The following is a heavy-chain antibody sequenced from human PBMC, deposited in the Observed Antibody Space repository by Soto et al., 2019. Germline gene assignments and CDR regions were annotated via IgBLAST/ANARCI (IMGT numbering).Heavy chain of an antibody. Sequence: SETLSLTCSVSGVSVSSPSFYWAWVRQSPGKGLEWIGSLYYIGSAYYSPSLKSRITISADSSRNQFSLKLASVTAADTGLYFCTRQKNGGYPPQEFDHWDQGALVTVSS. J-gene: IGHJ4*02. CDR1: GVSVSSPSFY. CDR3: TRQKNGGYPPQEFDH. V-gene: IGHV4-39*01. CDR2: LYYIGSA. D-gene: IGHD7-27*01.